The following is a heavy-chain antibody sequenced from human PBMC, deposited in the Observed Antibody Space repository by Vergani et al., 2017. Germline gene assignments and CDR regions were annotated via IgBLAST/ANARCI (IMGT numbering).Heavy chain of an antibody. D-gene: IGHD5-24*01. V-gene: IGHV3-20*04. CDR3: VRSEGHNQAPFDI. CDR1: GFAFGDFG. CDR2: INWNGGTT. Sequence: EVQLVESGGGVVRPGGSLRLSWVGSGFAFGDFGMSWVRQVPGKGLVWVAGINWNGGTTIYGDPVTGRFTISRDNAKNSLYLQMNSLRDVDTALYYCVRSEGHNQAPFDIWRQGTLVIVSS. J-gene: IGHJ4*02.